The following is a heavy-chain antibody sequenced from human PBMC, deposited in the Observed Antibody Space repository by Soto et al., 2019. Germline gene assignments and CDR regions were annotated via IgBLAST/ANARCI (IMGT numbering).Heavy chain of an antibody. V-gene: IGHV1-3*05. J-gene: IGHJ4*02. Sequence: QVQLVQSGAEEKKPGASVKVSCKASGYPCTSYAMHWVRQALGQRLEWMGWINAGNGNTKYSQKFQGRVTITRDPSASRAYMELSSLRSEDTAVYYCARGSGYFYWDDYWGQGTLVTVSS. CDR3: ARGSGYFYWDDY. D-gene: IGHD3-22*01. CDR1: GYPCTSYA. CDR2: INAGNGNT.